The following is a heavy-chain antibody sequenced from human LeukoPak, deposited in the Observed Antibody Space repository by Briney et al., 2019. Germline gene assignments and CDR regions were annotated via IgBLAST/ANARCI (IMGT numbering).Heavy chain of an antibody. CDR1: GLTFSRYA. D-gene: IGHD5-24*01. CDR3: ARSRRDNYYYYGMDV. V-gene: IGHV3-23*01. J-gene: IGHJ6*02. CDR2: VSTSGGST. Sequence: GGSLRLSCAASGLTFSRYAMSWVRQAPGKGLEWVSGVSTSGGSTYYADSVKGRFTISRDNARNSLYLQMNSLRAEDTAVYYCARSRRDNYYYYGMDVWGQGTTVTVSS.